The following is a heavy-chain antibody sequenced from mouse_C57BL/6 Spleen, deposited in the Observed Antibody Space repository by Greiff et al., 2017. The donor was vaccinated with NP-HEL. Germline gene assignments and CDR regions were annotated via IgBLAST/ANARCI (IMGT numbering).Heavy chain of an antibody. J-gene: IGHJ4*01. CDR2: INPNNGGT. CDR1: GYTFTDYN. D-gene: IGHD3-2*02. CDR3: ARRGDSSGYAMDY. Sequence: EVKLMESGPELVKPGASVKIPCKASGYTFTDYNMDWVKQSHGKSLEWIGDINPNNGGTIYNQKFKGKATLTVDKSSSTAYMELRSLTSEDTAVYYCARRGDSSGYAMDYWGQGTSVTVSS. V-gene: IGHV1-18*01.